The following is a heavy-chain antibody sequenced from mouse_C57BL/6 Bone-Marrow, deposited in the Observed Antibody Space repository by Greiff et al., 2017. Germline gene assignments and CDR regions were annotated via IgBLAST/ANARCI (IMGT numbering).Heavy chain of an antibody. CDR2: IYPRSGNT. Sequence: VQRVESGAELARPGASVKLSCKASGYTFTSYGISWVKQRTGQGLEWIGEIYPRSGNTYYNEKFKGKATLTADKSSSTAYMELRSLTSEDSAVYFCARSVFYVDYWGQGTTLTVSS. CDR1: GYTFTSYG. V-gene: IGHV1-81*01. CDR3: ARSVFYVDY. J-gene: IGHJ2*01.